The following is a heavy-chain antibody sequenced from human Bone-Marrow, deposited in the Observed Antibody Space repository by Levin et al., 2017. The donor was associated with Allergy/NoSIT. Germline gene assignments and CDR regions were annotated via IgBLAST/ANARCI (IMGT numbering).Heavy chain of an antibody. J-gene: IGHJ4*01. V-gene: IGHV3-30*03. D-gene: IGHD1-26*01. CDR3: ARAQPSWRAPFDF. CDR2: ISYDGSNQ. CDR1: GFTFSTYA. Sequence: PGGSLRLSCAASGFTFSTYAMHWVRQAPGKGLEWVALISYDGSNQYYADSVKGRFSISRDTSKNTLSLQMNSLRAEDTAVYYCARAQPSWRAPFDFWGHGTLVTVSS.